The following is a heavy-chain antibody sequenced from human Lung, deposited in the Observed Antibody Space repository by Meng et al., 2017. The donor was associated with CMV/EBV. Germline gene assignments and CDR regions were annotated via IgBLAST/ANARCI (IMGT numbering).Heavy chain of an antibody. CDR1: GYTFTGLY. CDR3: ARGYDFWSAYYLIDP. Sequence: ASVXVSXXASGYTFTGLYLHWVRQAPGQGLEWMGWLNPNTGGTYYAQKFQDRVTMTTDTSTSTAYLELRSLRSDDTAVYYCARGYDFWSAYYLIDPWGQGXLVTVSS. CDR2: LNPNTGGT. J-gene: IGHJ5*02. V-gene: IGHV1-2*02. D-gene: IGHD3-3*01.